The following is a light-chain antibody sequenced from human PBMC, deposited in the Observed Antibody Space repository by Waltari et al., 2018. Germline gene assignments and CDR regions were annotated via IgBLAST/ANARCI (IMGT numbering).Light chain of an antibody. Sequence: QSALTQPASVSGSPGQSITISCTGTSSDVGGYNYVSWYQQQPGKAPKLMISDVSSRPSGVANRFSGSKSGNTASLTSSGLQAEDEADYYCSSYTSINTWVFGGGTKLTVL. CDR3: SSYTSINTWV. J-gene: IGLJ3*02. V-gene: IGLV2-14*03. CDR2: DVS. CDR1: SSDVGGYNY.